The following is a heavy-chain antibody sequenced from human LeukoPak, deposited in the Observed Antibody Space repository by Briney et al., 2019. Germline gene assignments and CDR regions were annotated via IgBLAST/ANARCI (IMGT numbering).Heavy chain of an antibody. D-gene: IGHD6-6*01. J-gene: IGHJ4*02. CDR2: ISAYNGNT. Sequence: ASVKVSCTASGYTFTGYYMHWVRQAPGQGLEWMGWISAYNGNTNYAQKLQGRVTMTTDTSTSTAYMELRSLRSDDTAVYYCAIAARRPGRLDYWGQGTLVTVSS. CDR3: AIAARRPGRLDY. CDR1: GYTFTGYY. V-gene: IGHV1-18*04.